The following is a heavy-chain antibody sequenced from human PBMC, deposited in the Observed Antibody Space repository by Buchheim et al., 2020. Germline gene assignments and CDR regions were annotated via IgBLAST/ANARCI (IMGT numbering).Heavy chain of an antibody. Sequence: QVQLQESGPGLVKPSQTLSLTCTVSDGSITSGSYYWRWIRQPAGKGLELIGRIYTSVSSSYNPSLTSRVTISLDTSTTQFSLKLSSVTAADTAVYYCARDIGQQLIRNWGQGTL. V-gene: IGHV4-61*02. CDR2: IYTSVSS. D-gene: IGHD6-13*01. CDR3: ARDIGQQLIRN. CDR1: DGSITSGSYY. J-gene: IGHJ4*02.